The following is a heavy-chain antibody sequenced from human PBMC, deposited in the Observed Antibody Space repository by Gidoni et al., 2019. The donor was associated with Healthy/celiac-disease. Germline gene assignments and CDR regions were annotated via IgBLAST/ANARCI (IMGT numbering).Heavy chain of an antibody. J-gene: IGHJ6*02. D-gene: IGHD6-19*01. CDR1: GFPFSSYA. CDR3: AKDRGVAALYYYYGMDV. CDR2: MSGRGGST. Sequence: EVQPFESGGGFVHPRGSLSLSCAASGFPFSSYAMSWVRQDPGKGLEWVAAMSGRGGSTYYADSMKGRFTSSRDKSKNTLYIQMNSQRAEDTAVYYGAKDRGVAALYYYYGMDVWGQGTTVTVSS. V-gene: IGHV3-23*01.